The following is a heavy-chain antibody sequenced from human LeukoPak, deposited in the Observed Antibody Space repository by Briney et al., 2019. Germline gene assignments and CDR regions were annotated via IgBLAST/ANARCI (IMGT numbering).Heavy chain of an antibody. CDR1: GYDFISYG. J-gene: IGHJ5*02. V-gene: IGHV1-18*01. Sequence: ASVKVSCKASGYDFISYGVNWVRQAPGQGLEWMGWISAYNGNTKYEQKLQGRVAMTTDTSTSTAYMELSSLRSEDTAVYYCAREMDYLRYNWFDPWGQGTLVTVSS. CDR2: ISAYNGNT. CDR3: AREMDYLRYNWFDP. D-gene: IGHD3-16*01.